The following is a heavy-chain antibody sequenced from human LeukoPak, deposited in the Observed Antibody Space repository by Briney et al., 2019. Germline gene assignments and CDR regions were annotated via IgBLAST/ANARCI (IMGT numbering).Heavy chain of an antibody. V-gene: IGHV1-2*04. Sequence: ASVKVSCKASGYTFTGYYMHWVRQAPGQGLEWMGWINPNSGGTNYAQKFQGWVTMIRDTSISTAYMELSRLRSDDTAVYYCARSNGGLRYFDWFRDKYFDYWGQGTLVTVSS. CDR3: ARSNGGLRYFDWFRDKYFDY. D-gene: IGHD3-9*01. J-gene: IGHJ4*02. CDR2: INPNSGGT. CDR1: GYTFTGYY.